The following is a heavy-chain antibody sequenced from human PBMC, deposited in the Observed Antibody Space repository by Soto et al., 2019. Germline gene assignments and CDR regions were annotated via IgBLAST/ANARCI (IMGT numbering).Heavy chain of an antibody. Sequence: EVQLLESGGGLVQPGGSLRLSCGGSGFTFNSYAMTWVRQAPGKGLEWVSAISGSGGTTYYANSVKGRFTISRDQSKDTLYPQMNSLSAEVTAIYYCAKGRHYGSGTYSDSYLDCWGQGTLVTASS. J-gene: IGHJ4*02. CDR2: ISGSGGTT. V-gene: IGHV3-23*01. D-gene: IGHD3-10*01. CDR3: AKGRHYGSGTYSDSYLDC. CDR1: GFTFNSYA.